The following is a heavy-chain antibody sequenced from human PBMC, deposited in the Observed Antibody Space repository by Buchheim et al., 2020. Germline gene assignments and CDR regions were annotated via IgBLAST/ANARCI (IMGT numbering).Heavy chain of an antibody. CDR3: ARTHYYGSGSYLGNWFDP. J-gene: IGHJ5*02. CDR1: GGSISSGDYY. Sequence: QVQLQESGPGLVKPSQTLSLTCTVSGGSISSGDYYWSWIRQPPGKGLEWIGYIYYSGSTYYTPPPKSRVTISVDTSKNQFPLKLSSVTAADTAVYYCARTHYYGSGSYLGNWFDPWGQGTL. V-gene: IGHV4-30-4*01. CDR2: IYYSGST. D-gene: IGHD3-10*01.